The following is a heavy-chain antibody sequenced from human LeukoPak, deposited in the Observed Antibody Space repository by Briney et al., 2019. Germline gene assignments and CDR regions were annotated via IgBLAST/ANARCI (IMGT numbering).Heavy chain of an antibody. D-gene: IGHD4-11*01. CDR3: AREGTV. Sequence: PGGSLRLSCAASGFTFSSYSVIWARQAPGKGLEWVSIIYSGGSTYNADSVKGRFTISRDNSKNTLYLQMSSLRAEDTAVYYCAREGTVRGQGTLVTVSS. J-gene: IGHJ4*02. CDR1: GFTFSSYS. V-gene: IGHV3-66*01. CDR2: IYSGGST.